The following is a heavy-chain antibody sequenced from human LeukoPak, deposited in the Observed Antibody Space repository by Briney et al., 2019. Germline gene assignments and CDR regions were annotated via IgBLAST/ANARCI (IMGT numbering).Heavy chain of an antibody. CDR1: GGSISNYY. CDR2: IYHSGST. V-gene: IGHV4-59*12. D-gene: IGHD2-2*01. CDR3: AREAGLGVVVPAATRGWFDP. Sequence: SETLSLTCTVSGGSISNYYWSWIRQPPGKGLEWIGYIYHSGSTYYNPSLKSRVTISVDRSKNQFSLKLSSVTAADTAVYYCAREAGLGVVVPAATRGWFDPWGQGTLVTVSS. J-gene: IGHJ5*02.